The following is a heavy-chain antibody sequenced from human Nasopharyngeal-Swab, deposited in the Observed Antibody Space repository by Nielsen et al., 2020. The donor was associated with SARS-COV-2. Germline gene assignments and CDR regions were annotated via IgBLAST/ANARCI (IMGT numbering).Heavy chain of an antibody. CDR1: GGSISSYY. CDR2: VFYSGTT. J-gene: IGHJ4*02. CDR3: ARSGYSYGLPVEYFGH. Sequence: SETLSLTRSVSGGSISSYYWSWIRQRPGKGLGWVGYVFYSGTTNYNPSLKSRVSISVDTSKNQFSLKLSSVTATDTAVYYCARSGYSYGLPVEYFGHWSQGTLVTVSS. V-gene: IGHV4-59*01. D-gene: IGHD5-18*01.